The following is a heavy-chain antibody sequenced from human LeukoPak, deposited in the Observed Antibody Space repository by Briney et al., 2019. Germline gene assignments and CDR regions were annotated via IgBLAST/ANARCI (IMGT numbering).Heavy chain of an antibody. CDR3: ARVYGSGSYYNVLRFDY. CDR2: IDPSDSYT. D-gene: IGHD3-10*01. V-gene: IGHV5-10-1*01. J-gene: IGHJ4*02. Sequence: GESLRISCEGSGYSFTSYWISWGRQMPGKGLGWMGRIDPSDSYTNYSPSFQGHVTISADKSISTAYLQWSSLKASDTAMYYCARVYGSGSYYNVLRFDYWGQGTLVTVSS. CDR1: GYSFTSYW.